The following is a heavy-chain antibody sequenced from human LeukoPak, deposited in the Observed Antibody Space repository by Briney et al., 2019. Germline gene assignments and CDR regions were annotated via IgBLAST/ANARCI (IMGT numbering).Heavy chain of an antibody. D-gene: IGHD6-6*01. CDR3: ARVRRQLGLWLDY. J-gene: IGHJ4*02. CDR2: MNPNSGNT. CDR1: GYTFTSYD. Sequence: ASVKVSCKASGYTFTSYDINWVRQATGQGLEWMGWMNPNSGNTGYAQKFQGRVTMTRNTSISTAYMELSSLRSEDTAVYYCARVRRQLGLWLDYWGQGTLVTVSS. V-gene: IGHV1-8*01.